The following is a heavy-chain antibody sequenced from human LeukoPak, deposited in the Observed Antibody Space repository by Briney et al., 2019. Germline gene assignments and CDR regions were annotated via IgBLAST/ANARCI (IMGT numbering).Heavy chain of an antibody. CDR3: ARGGGFGELPFFDY. Sequence: SETLSLTCIVSGGSISSGDYYWSWIRQPPGKGLEWIGYIYYSGSTYYNPSLKSRVTISVDTSKNQFSLKLSSVTAADTAVYYCARGGGFGELPFFDYWGQGTLVTVSS. J-gene: IGHJ4*02. D-gene: IGHD3-10*01. CDR2: IYYSGST. V-gene: IGHV4-30-4*01. CDR1: GGSISSGDYY.